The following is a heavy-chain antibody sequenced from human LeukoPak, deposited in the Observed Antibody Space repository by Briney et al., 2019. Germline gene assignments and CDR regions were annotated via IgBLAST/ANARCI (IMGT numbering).Heavy chain of an antibody. Sequence: GGSLRLSCAASGFTFSDYYMSWIRQAPGKGLEWVSYISSSGSTIYYADSVEGRFTISRDNAKNTLYLQMNSLRAEDTAVYYCAKEGYYYDSSGYYRSFDYWGQGTLVTVSS. D-gene: IGHD3-22*01. CDR2: ISSSGSTI. CDR1: GFTFSDYY. J-gene: IGHJ4*02. V-gene: IGHV3-11*01. CDR3: AKEGYYYDSSGYYRSFDY.